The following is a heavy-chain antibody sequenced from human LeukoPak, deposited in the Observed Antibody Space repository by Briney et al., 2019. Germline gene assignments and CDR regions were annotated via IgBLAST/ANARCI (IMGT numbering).Heavy chain of an antibody. CDR3: ARVRGSSSWYTDRYAFDI. CDR1: GFIFSNAW. Sequence: MAGGSLRLSCAVSGFIFSNAWMNWVRQAPGRGLEWVGRIRSITDGGTSDYAAPVKGRFTISRDDSQNTLYLQMNSLNTEDTAVYYCARVRGSSSWYTDRYAFDIWGQGTMVTVSS. V-gene: IGHV3-15*07. J-gene: IGHJ3*02. D-gene: IGHD6-13*01. CDR2: IRSITDGGTS.